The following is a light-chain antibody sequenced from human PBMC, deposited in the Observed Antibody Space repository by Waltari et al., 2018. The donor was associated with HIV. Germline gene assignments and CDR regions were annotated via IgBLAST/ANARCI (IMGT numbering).Light chain of an antibody. Sequence: QSALTQPASVSGSPGQSITIHCTGTHSAVGGYNYVSWYQQYPGKAPKLMIYDVSNRPSGFSNRFSASKSGNTASLTISGLQAEDEADYYCSSYTSSSTVVFGGGTKLTVL. CDR2: DVS. CDR1: HSAVGGYNY. CDR3: SSYTSSSTVV. J-gene: IGLJ2*01. V-gene: IGLV2-14*01.